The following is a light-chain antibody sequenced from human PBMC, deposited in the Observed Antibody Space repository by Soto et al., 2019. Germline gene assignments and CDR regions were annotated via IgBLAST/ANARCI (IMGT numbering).Light chain of an antibody. J-gene: IGKJ3*01. CDR3: LHHDRYPST. CDR2: TTS. Sequence: DIQMTQSPSAMSASVGDRVTITCRASQNIGSSLAWFQQKPGKVPKRLIHTTSTLESGVPSRFSGSGSVTEFTLTISSLQPEDSATYYFLHHDRYPSTFGPGTKVDIK. CDR1: QNIGSS. V-gene: IGKV1-17*03.